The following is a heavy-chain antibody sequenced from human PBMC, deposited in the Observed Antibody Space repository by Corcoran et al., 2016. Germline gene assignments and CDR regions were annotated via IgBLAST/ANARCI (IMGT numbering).Heavy chain of an antibody. CDR3: ARVQYDYVWGSYRAPGMDV. CDR1: GFTFSSYG. V-gene: IGHV3-33*01. Sequence: QVQLVESGGGVVQPGRSLRLSCAASGFTFSSYGMHWVRQAPGKGLEWVAVIWYDGSNKYYADSVKGRITISRDNSKNTLYLQMNSLRAEDTAVYYCARVQYDYVWGSYRAPGMDVGGQGTTVTVSS. D-gene: IGHD3-16*02. J-gene: IGHJ6*02. CDR2: IWYDGSNK.